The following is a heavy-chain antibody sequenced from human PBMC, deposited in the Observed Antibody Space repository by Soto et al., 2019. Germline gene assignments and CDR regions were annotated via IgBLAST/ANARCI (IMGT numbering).Heavy chain of an antibody. V-gene: IGHV1-8*01. CDR3: ARARAVTGQMDG. Sequence: ASGNLRCKASGDTDTSYDINWVRQATGQGLEWMGWMNANIRNTGYAQKFQGRVTITADESTSTAYMELSSLRSEDTAVYYCARARAVTGQMDGWHQRTSVIVSS. D-gene: IGHD4-17*01. CDR1: GDTDTSYD. CDR2: MNANIRNT. J-gene: IGHJ6*02.